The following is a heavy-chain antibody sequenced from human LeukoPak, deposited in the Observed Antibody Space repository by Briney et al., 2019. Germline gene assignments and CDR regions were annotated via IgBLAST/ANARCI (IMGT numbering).Heavy chain of an antibody. CDR1: EFTFTTYW. CDR3: AKDYYGSGSYYGY. J-gene: IGHJ4*02. V-gene: IGHV3-7*03. D-gene: IGHD3-10*01. CDR2: IKQDGSEK. Sequence: GGSLRLSCEASEFTFTTYWMSWVRQAPGKGLEWVANIKQDGSEKYYVDSVKGRFTISRDNSKNTLYLQMNSLRAEDTAVYYCAKDYYGSGSYYGYWGQGTLVTVSS.